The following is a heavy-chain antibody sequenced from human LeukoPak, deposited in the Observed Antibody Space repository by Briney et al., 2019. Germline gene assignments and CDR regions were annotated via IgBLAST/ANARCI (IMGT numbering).Heavy chain of an antibody. Sequence: ATVKISCKVSGYAFTDYYMQWVQKAPGKGLEWMELVDPEDGETIYAEKFQGRVTITADTSTDTAYMVLSSLRSEDTAVYYCARGVWAQQLVYYYYYYMDVWGKGTTVTVSS. D-gene: IGHD6-13*01. CDR1: GYAFTDYY. J-gene: IGHJ6*03. CDR3: ARGVWAQQLVYYYYYYMDV. CDR2: VDPEDGET. V-gene: IGHV1-69-2*01.